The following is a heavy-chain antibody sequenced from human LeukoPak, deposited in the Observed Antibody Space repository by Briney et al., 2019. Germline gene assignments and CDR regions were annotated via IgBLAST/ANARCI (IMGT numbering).Heavy chain of an antibody. CDR1: GYSISSGYY. Sequence: SETLPLTCAVSGYSISSGYYWGWIRQPPGKGLEWIGSIYHSGSTYYNPSLKSRVTISVNTSKNQFSLKLSSVTAADTAVYYCARGPGRWLDYWGQGTLVTVSS. D-gene: IGHD3-10*01. V-gene: IGHV4-38-2*01. J-gene: IGHJ4*02. CDR2: IYHSGST. CDR3: ARGPGRWLDY.